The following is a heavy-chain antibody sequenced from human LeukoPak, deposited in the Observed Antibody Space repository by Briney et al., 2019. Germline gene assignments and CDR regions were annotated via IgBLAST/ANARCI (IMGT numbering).Heavy chain of an antibody. CDR1: GFTFSIYN. CDR3: ARGSEWEPLYYFDY. J-gene: IGHJ4*02. V-gene: IGHV3-21*01. D-gene: IGHD1-26*01. CDR2: ISRSSGYL. Sequence: GGSLRLSCTASGFTFSIYNMNWVRQATGKGLEWVALISRSSGYLYYTDSVKGRFTISRDNAKNSLYLQMNSLRAEDTAVYYCARGSEWEPLYYFDYWGQGNLVTVSS.